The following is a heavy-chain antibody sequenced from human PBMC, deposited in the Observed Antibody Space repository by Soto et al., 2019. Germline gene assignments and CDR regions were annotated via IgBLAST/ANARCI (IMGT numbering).Heavy chain of an antibody. CDR2: INPNSGGT. D-gene: IGHD6-13*01. CDR3: ARDLYRGRGERQQLDYYYYGKDV. Sequence: ASVKVSCKASGYTFTGYYMHWVRQAPGQGLEWMGWINPNSGGTNYAQKFQGWVTMTRDTSISTAYMELSRLRSDDTAVYYCARDLYRGRGERQQLDYYYYGKDVWGQGTTVTVSS. CDR1: GYTFTGYY. J-gene: IGHJ6*02. V-gene: IGHV1-2*04.